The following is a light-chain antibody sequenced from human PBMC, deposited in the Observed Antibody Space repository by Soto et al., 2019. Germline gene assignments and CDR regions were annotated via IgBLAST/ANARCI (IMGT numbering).Light chain of an antibody. J-gene: IGKJ5*01. V-gene: IGKV3-20*01. CDR3: QQYGTSPPST. Sequence: EIVLTQSPGTLSLSPGERATLSCRASQSASSSYLAWYQQKPGQAPRLLINGASSRATGIPDRFSGSGSGTDFTLTISRLEPEDFAVYYCQQYGTSPPSTFGQGTRLEIK. CDR2: GAS. CDR1: QSASSSY.